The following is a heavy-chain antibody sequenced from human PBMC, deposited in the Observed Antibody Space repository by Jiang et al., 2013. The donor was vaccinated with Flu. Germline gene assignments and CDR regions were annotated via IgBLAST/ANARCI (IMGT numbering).Heavy chain of an antibody. D-gene: IGHD3-10*01. CDR3: ARREDGVTMVRGVMEYYFDY. CDR2: IYYSGST. Sequence: GSGLVKPSETLSLTCTVSGGSISSYYWSWIRQPPGKGLEWIGYIYYSGSTNYNPSLKSRVTISVDTSKNQFSLKLSSVTAADTAVYYCARREDGVTMVRGVMEYYFDYWGQGTLVTVSS. J-gene: IGHJ4*02. CDR1: GGSISSYY. V-gene: IGHV4-59*08.